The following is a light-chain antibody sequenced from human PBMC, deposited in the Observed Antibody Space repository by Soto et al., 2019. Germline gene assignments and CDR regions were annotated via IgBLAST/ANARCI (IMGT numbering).Light chain of an antibody. CDR2: SND. CDR1: SSNIGSNT. CDR3: AAWDDSLNGLYV. J-gene: IGLJ1*01. Sequence: QSVLTQPPSASGTPGQRGTITCTRSSSNIGSNTVNWYQRLPGTAPKLLIYSNDQRPSGVPDRFSGSKSGTSASLAISGLQSEDEADYYCAAWDDSLNGLYVFGTGTKVTVL. V-gene: IGLV1-44*01.